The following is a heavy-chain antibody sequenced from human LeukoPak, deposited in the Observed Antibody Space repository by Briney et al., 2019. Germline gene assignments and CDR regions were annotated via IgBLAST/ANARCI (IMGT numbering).Heavy chain of an antibody. CDR2: LYSGGIT. CDR1: GFTFSNAW. CDR3: ARQVAGPYYFDY. V-gene: IGHV3-66*04. Sequence: GGSLRLSCAASGFTFSNAWMSWVRQAPGKGLQWVSILYSGGITFYTDSVKGRFTISRDDSKNTLYLQMSSLRAEDTAVYYCARQVAGPYYFDYWGQGTLVAVSS. J-gene: IGHJ4*02. D-gene: IGHD6-19*01.